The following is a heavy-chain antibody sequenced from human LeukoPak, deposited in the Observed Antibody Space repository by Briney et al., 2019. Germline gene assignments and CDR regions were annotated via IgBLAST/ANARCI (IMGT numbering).Heavy chain of an antibody. CDR2: INTDGSST. J-gene: IGHJ4*02. Sequence: GGSLRLSCVASGLTCSSYWMHWVRQAPGKGLVWVSRINTDGSSTSYADSVKGRITISRDNAKNTLYLQMNSLRAEDTAVYYCATVVPAAIGYWGQGTLVTVSS. CDR3: ATVVPAAIGY. D-gene: IGHD2-2*01. CDR1: GLTCSSYW. V-gene: IGHV3-74*01.